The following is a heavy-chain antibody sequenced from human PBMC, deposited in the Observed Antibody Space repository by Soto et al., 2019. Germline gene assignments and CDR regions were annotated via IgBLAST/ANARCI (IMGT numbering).Heavy chain of an antibody. V-gene: IGHV4-30-4*01. CDR3: ARSTYSYGFSS. Sequence: SETLSLTCTVSGGSVSSDDHYWHWIRQAPGKGLEWIGYIFYSGSAYYNPSFQRRVTISVDTSNNQFSLKMNSVTAADTAVYYCARSTYSYGFSSWGQGTLVTVSS. CDR2: IFYSGSA. D-gene: IGHD5-18*01. J-gene: IGHJ5*02. CDR1: GGSVSSDDHY.